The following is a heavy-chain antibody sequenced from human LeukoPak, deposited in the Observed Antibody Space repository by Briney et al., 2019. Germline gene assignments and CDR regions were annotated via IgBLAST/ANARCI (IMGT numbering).Heavy chain of an antibody. Sequence: SGTLSLTCAVSGGSISSSNWWSWVRQPPGKGLEWIGEIYHSGSTNYNPSLKSRVTISVDKSKNQFSLKLSSVTAADTAVYYCASTSYCSGGSCYPEYFQHWGQGTLVTVSS. J-gene: IGHJ1*01. CDR3: ASTSYCSGGSCYPEYFQH. D-gene: IGHD2-15*01. CDR2: IYHSGST. CDR1: GGSISSSNW. V-gene: IGHV4-4*02.